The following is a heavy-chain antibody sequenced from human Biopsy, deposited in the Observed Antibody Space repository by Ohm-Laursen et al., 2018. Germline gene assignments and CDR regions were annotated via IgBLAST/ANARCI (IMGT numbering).Heavy chain of an antibody. CDR1: GVSFNSYD. Sequence: ASEKVSCKTSGVSFNSYDICWVRQAPGKGLEWMGGVMPIFGTANYAQKFQGRVTITADKSTSTAHLDLSSLRSEDTAVYYCATRVTPVTTLYYYAMDVWGQGTTVTVSS. V-gene: IGHV1-69*06. CDR3: ATRVTPVTTLYYYAMDV. CDR2: VMPIFGTA. J-gene: IGHJ6*02. D-gene: IGHD4-17*01.